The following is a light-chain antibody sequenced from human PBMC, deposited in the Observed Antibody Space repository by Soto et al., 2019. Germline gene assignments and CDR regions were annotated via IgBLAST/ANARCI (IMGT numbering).Light chain of an antibody. V-gene: IGKV3-11*01. CDR3: QQRGNWPRTWA. CDR2: DAS. Sequence: EIVLTQSPATLCLSPGERATLSCRASQSVSSYLAWYQQKPGQAPRLLIYDASLRATGIPARFTGSGSGTDFTLTINSLEPEDFAVYYCQQRGNWPRTWAFGQGTKGDIK. CDR1: QSVSSY. J-gene: IGKJ1*01.